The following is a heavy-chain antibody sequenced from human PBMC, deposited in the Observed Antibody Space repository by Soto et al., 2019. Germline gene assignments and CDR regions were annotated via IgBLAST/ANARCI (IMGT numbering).Heavy chain of an antibody. CDR3: ARSVGDYGDYVGRHWFDP. Sequence: SETLSLTCTVSGGSISSYYWSWIRQPPGKGLEWIGYIYYSGSTNYNPSLKSRVAISVDTSKNQFSLKLSCVTAADTAVYYCARSVGDYGDYVGRHWFDPWGQGTLVTVSS. D-gene: IGHD4-17*01. CDR2: IYYSGST. V-gene: IGHV4-59*08. CDR1: GGSISSYY. J-gene: IGHJ5*02.